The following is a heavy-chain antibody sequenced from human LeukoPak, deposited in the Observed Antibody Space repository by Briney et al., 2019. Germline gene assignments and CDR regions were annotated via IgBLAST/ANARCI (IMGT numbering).Heavy chain of an antibody. V-gene: IGHV1-18*01. Sequence: ASVKVSCKASGYTFTSYGISWVRQAPEQGLEWMGWISAYNGNTNYAQKLQGRVTMTTDTSTSTAYMELRSLRSDDTAVYYCARYYDILTGYDHPFDYWGQGTLVTVSS. CDR1: GYTFTSYG. J-gene: IGHJ4*02. D-gene: IGHD3-9*01. CDR2: ISAYNGNT. CDR3: ARYYDILTGYDHPFDY.